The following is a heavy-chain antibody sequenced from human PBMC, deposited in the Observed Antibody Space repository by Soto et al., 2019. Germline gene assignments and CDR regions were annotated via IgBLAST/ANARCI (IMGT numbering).Heavy chain of an antibody. Sequence: PGGSLRLSCAASGFTFSSYAMIRVLQAPGKGLEWVSAISGSGGSTYYADSVKGRFTISRDNSKNTLYLQMNSLRAEDTAVYYCAKFNDPPLVIITRWGYFDYWGQGTLVTVSS. CDR3: AKFNDPPLVIITRWGYFDY. V-gene: IGHV3-23*01. CDR2: ISGSGGST. D-gene: IGHD3-9*01. CDR1: GFTFSSYA. J-gene: IGHJ4*02.